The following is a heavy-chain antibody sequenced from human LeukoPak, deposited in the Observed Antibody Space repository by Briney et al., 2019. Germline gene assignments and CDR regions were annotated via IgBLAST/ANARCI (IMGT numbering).Heavy chain of an antibody. D-gene: IGHD1-26*01. CDR1: GFTVSSNY. Sequence: PEGSLRLSCAASGFTVSSNYMTWVRQAPGKGLEWVSVIYSDSGGTTYYADSVKGRFTVSRDNSKNTLYLQMNSLRAEDTAMYHCARYETSRGSLDYWGQGTLVAVSS. CDR3: ARYETSRGSLDY. CDR2: IYSDSGGTT. J-gene: IGHJ4*02. V-gene: IGHV3-66*01.